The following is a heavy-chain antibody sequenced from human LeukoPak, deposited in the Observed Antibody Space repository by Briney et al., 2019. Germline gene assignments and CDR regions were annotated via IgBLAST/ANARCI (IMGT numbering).Heavy chain of an antibody. Sequence: PSETLSLTCTVSGGSISSYYWSWIRQPAGKGLEWIGRIYTSGSTNYNPSLESRVTMSVDTSKNQFSLKLSSVTAADTAVYYCARDRRQATGDWFDPWGQGTLVTVSS. CDR2: IYTSGST. J-gene: IGHJ5*02. CDR1: GGSISSYY. CDR3: ARDRRQATGDWFDP. V-gene: IGHV4-4*07. D-gene: IGHD5-12*01.